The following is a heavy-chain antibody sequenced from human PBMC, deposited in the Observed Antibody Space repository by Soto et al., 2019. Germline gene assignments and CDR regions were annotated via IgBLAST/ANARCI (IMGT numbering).Heavy chain of an antibody. CDR2: IWYDGSNK. J-gene: IGHJ1*01. CDR1: GFTFSSYG. CDR3: ATPHQYCSGGNECEYFQH. Sequence: GGSLRLSCAASGFTFSSYGMHWVRQAPGKGLEWVAVIWYDGSNKYYADSVKGRFTISRDNSKNTLYLQMNSLRAEDTAVYYCATPHQYCSGGNECEYFQHWGQGTLVTVSS. V-gene: IGHV3-33*01. D-gene: IGHD2-15*01.